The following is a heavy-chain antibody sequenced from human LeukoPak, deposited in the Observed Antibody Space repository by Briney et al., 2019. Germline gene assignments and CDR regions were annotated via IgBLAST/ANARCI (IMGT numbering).Heavy chain of an antibody. CDR1: EFTFSSYS. D-gene: IGHD6-13*01. V-gene: IGHV3-7*01. CDR3: TRDVHGSSWADY. CDR2: IKQDGSEK. Sequence: GGSLRLSCAASEFTFSSYSMNWVRQAPGKGLEWVANIKQDGSEKYYVDSVKGRFTISRDNAKNSLYLQMSSLRAEDTAVYYCTRDVHGSSWADYWGQGTLVTVSS. J-gene: IGHJ4*02.